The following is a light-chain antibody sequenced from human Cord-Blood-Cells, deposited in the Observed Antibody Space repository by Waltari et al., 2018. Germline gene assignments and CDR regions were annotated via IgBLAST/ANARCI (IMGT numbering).Light chain of an antibody. CDR2: GAS. CDR3: QQYIRTLT. Sequence: DIVLTQSPATLSVPPAERATLSCRASQSVSSNLAWYQQKPGQAPRLLIYGASTRATGIPARFSGSGSGTEFTLTISSLQSEDFAVYYCQQYIRTLTFGGGTKVEIK. V-gene: IGKV3-15*01. CDR1: QSVSSN. J-gene: IGKJ4*01.